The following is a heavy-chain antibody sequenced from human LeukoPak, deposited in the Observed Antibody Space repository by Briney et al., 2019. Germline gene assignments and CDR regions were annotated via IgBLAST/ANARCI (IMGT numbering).Heavy chain of an antibody. CDR1: GGSISSSSYY. J-gene: IGHJ4*02. D-gene: IGHD6-19*01. CDR2: IYYSGST. CDR3: ARLAVAGRNFDY. V-gene: IGHV4-39*01. Sequence: SETLSLTCTASGGSISSSSYYWGWIRQPPGKGLEWIGSIYYSGSTYYNPSLKSRVTISVDTSKNQFSLKLSSVTAADTAVYYCARLAVAGRNFDYWGQGTLVTVSS.